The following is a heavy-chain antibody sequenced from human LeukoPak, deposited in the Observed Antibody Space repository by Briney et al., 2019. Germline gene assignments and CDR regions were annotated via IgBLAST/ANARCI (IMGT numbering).Heavy chain of an antibody. J-gene: IGHJ6*02. V-gene: IGHV1-8*01. CDR1: GYTFTSYD. CDR3: ARAVVRVGYYYYGMDV. CDR2: MNPNSGNT. Sequence: ASVKVSCKASGYTFTSYDINWVRQATGQGLEWMGWMNPNSGNTGYAQKFQGRVTMTRNTSISTAYMELSSLRSEDTAVHYCARAVVRVGYYYYGMDVWGQGTTVTVSS. D-gene: IGHD2-8*02.